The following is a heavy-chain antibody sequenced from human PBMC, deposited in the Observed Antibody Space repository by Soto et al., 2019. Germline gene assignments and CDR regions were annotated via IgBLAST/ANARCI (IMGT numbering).Heavy chain of an antibody. CDR2: IIPIFGTA. CDR3: ARNYWSGGSCLQPYYYYVMDV. CDR1: GGTFSSYA. Sequence: SVKVSCKVSGGTFSSYAISWVRQAPGQGLEWMGGIIPIFGTANYAQTFQGRVTITADKSTSTAYMELSILRSEDTAVYYCARNYWSGGSCLQPYYYYVMDVLGQGTTVTVSS. J-gene: IGHJ6*02. D-gene: IGHD2-15*01. V-gene: IGHV1-69*06.